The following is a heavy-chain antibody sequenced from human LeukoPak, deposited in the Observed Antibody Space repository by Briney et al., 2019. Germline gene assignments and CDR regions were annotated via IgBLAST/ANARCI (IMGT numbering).Heavy chain of an antibody. Sequence: GGSLRLSCTASGFTFGDYAMSWFRQAPGKGLEWVCFIRSKAYGGTTEYAASVKGRFTISRDDSKSIAYLQMNSLKTEDTAVYYCTREGMGPTVTTFLDYWGQGTPVTVSS. CDR1: GFTFGDYA. D-gene: IGHD4-17*01. CDR2: IRSKAYGGTT. J-gene: IGHJ4*02. V-gene: IGHV3-49*03. CDR3: TREGMGPTVTTFLDY.